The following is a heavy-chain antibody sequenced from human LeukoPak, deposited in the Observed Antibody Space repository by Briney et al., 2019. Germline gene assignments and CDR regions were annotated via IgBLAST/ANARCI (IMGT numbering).Heavy chain of an antibody. V-gene: IGHV4-4*02. J-gene: IGHJ4*02. D-gene: IGHD3-10*01. CDR2: IYHSGST. CDR1: GGSISSSNW. Sequence: PSETLSLTCAVSGGSISSSNWWSWVRQPPGKGLEWIGEIYHSGSTNYNPSLKSRVTISVDKSKNQFSLKLSSVTAADTAVYYCAVQYYYGSGSYYGQLDYWGQGTLVTVSS. CDR3: AVQYYYGSGSYYGQLDY.